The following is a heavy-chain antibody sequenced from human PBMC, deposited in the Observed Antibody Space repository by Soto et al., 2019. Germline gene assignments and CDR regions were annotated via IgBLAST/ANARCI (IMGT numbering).Heavy chain of an antibody. D-gene: IGHD2-2*01. J-gene: IGHJ6*02. CDR1: GFTFSSYA. Sequence: GGSLRLSCAASGFTFSSYAMHWVRQAPGKGLEWVAVISYDGSNKYYADSVKGRFTISRDNSKNTLYLQMNSLRAEDTAVYYCARGVVIDDIVLVPAARAGMVVPINYYGMDVWGQGTTVTVSS. CDR3: ARGVVIDDIVLVPAARAGMVVPINYYGMDV. CDR2: ISYDGSNK. V-gene: IGHV3-30-3*01.